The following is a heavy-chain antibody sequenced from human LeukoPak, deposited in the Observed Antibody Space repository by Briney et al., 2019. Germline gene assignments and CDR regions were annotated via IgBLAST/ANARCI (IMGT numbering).Heavy chain of an antibody. CDR1: GGSFSGYY. V-gene: IGHV4-34*01. CDR2: INHSGST. D-gene: IGHD2-2*01. CDR3: ARMAVVVPAAIRWFDP. J-gene: IGHJ5*02. Sequence: SETLSLTCAVYGGSFSGYYWSWIRQPPGKGLEWIGEINHSGSTNYNPSLKSRVTISVDTSKNQFSLKLSSVTAADTAVYYCARMAVVVPAAIRWFDPWGQGTLVTVSS.